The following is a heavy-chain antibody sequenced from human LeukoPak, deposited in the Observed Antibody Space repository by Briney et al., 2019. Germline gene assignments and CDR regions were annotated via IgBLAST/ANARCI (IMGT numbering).Heavy chain of an antibody. V-gene: IGHV3-30*02. CDR2: IRYDGSNK. Sequence: GGSLRLSCAASGFTVSSNYMSWVRQAPGKGLEWVAFIRYDGSNKYYADSVKGRFTISRDNSKNTLYLQMNSLRAEDTAVYYCAKDSPRRYGSGSYLDYWGQGTLVTVSS. CDR3: AKDSPRRYGSGSYLDY. CDR1: GFTVSSNY. J-gene: IGHJ4*02. D-gene: IGHD3-10*01.